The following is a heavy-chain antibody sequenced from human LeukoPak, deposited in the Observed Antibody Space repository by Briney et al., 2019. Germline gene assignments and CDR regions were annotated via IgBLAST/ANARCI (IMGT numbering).Heavy chain of an antibody. V-gene: IGHV3-21*01. CDR3: ARDIEAAAVPPIYYYYYYYMDV. D-gene: IGHD6-13*01. CDR2: ISSSSSYI. CDR1: GFTFSSYS. Sequence: GGSLRLSCAASGFTFSSYSMNWVRQAPGKGLEWVSSISSSSSYIYYADSVKGRFTISRDNAKNSLYLQMDSLRAEDTAVYYCARDIEAAAVPPIYYYYYYYMDVWGKGTTVTVSS. J-gene: IGHJ6*03.